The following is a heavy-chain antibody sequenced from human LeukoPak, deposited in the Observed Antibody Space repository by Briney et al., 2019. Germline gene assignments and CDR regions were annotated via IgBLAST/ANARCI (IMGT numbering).Heavy chain of an antibody. CDR1: GFIFSTYW. J-gene: IGHJ4*02. CDR2: IKYDGDEK. CDR3: VRESFSRGDFN. Sequence: PGGSLRLSCAASGFIFSTYWMTWVRQAPGKGLEWVATIKYDGDEKFYVDSVTGRFTISRDNAKSSLYLQMNSLTAEDTVVYYCVRESFSRGDFNWGQGTLVSVSS. V-gene: IGHV3-7*01. D-gene: IGHD7-27*01.